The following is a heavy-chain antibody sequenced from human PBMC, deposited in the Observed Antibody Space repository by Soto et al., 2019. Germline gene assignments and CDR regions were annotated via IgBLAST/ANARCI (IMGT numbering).Heavy chain of an antibody. Sequence: GASVKVSCKASGYTFSNYGLSWVRLAPGHGLEWMGWINVYNGQTKYSQKFQGRVTITRDTSASTAYMELSSLRSEDTAVYYFASGSYDILTGYYYYGMDVWGQGTTVTVSS. V-gene: IGHV1-18*01. CDR3: ASGSYDILTGYYYYGMDV. D-gene: IGHD3-9*01. CDR1: GYTFSNYG. J-gene: IGHJ6*02. CDR2: INVYNGQT.